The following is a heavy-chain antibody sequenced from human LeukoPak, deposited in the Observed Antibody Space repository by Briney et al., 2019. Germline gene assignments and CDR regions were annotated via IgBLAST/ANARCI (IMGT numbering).Heavy chain of an antibody. CDR1: GFTFSSYA. J-gene: IGHJ3*02. D-gene: IGHD6-13*01. Sequence: GGSLRLSCAASGFTFSSYAMSWVRQAPGKGLEWVSAITDSGGATYYADSVKGRFTISRDNSKNTVYLQMNSLRGDDTAIYYCAKAYTRSWYAAFDIWGQGTMVTISS. CDR2: ITDSGGAT. CDR3: AKAYTRSWYAAFDI. V-gene: IGHV3-23*01.